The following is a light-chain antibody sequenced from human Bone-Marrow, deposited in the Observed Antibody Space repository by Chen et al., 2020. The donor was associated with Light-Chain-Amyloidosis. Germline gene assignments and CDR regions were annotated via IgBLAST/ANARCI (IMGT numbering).Light chain of an antibody. CDR3: QSADSSGTYEVI. J-gene: IGLJ2*01. Sequence: SSALTQPPSVSLSPGQTARITCSGDDLPTKYAYWYQQKPGQAPVLVIHRDTERPSGISERFSGSSSGTTATLTISRVQAEDEADYHCQSADSSGTYEVIFGGGTKLTVL. CDR1: DLPTKY. V-gene: IGLV3-25*03. CDR2: RDT.